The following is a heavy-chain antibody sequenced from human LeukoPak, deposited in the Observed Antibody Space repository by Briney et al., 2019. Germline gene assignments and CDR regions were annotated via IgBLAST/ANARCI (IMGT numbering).Heavy chain of an antibody. CDR3: VKDFSYSSSSRFDY. CDR2: INSNGGST. J-gene: IGHJ4*02. V-gene: IGHV3-64D*09. Sequence: GGSLRLSCSASGFTFSTYAIHWVRQAPGKGLESVSAINSNGGSTYYADSVKGRFTISRDNSKNKLYLQMSSLRAEDTAVYYCVKDFSYSSSSRFDYWGQGTLVTVSS. CDR1: GFTFSTYA. D-gene: IGHD6-6*01.